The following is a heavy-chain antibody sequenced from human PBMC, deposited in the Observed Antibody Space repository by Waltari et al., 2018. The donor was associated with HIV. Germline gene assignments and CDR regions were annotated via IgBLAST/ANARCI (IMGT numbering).Heavy chain of an antibody. J-gene: IGHJ4*02. V-gene: IGHV3-30*18. CDR1: GFTFSSYA. D-gene: IGHD6-19*01. CDR3: AKGASGWSPGY. Sequence: QVQLVESGGGVVQPGRSLRLSCAASGFTFSSYAMHWVRQAPGKGVEWVGVISYYGDNKYYADSGKGRFTISRDNSKNTLYLQMNSLRTEDTAVYYCAKGASGWSPGYWGQGTLVTVSS. CDR2: ISYYGDNK.